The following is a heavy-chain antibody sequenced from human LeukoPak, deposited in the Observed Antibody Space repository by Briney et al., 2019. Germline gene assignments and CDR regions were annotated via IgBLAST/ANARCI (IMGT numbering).Heavy chain of an antibody. J-gene: IGHJ4*02. CDR3: ARELKGESSGGPKTGGY. Sequence: ASVKVSCKASGYTFTSYGISWVRQAPGQGLEWMGWISAYNGNTNYAQKLQGRVTMTTDTSTSTAYMELRSLRSDDTAVYYCARELKGESSGGPKTGGYWGQGTLVTVSS. CDR2: ISAYNGNT. V-gene: IGHV1-18*01. D-gene: IGHD6-19*01. CDR1: GYTFTSYG.